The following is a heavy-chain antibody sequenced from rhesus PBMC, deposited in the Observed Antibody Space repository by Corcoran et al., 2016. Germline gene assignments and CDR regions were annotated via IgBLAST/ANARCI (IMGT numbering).Heavy chain of an antibody. J-gene: IGHJ4*01. V-gene: IGHV4S10*01. Sequence: QVQLQESGPGVVKPSETLSLTCAVSGGSISDSYRWSWIRQPPGKGLEWIGYIYGSRTSTNNNPSLKGRVTMSKDTSKNQFALKLSSVTAADTAVYYCAREVAGTADYWGQGVLVTVSS. CDR1: GGSISDSYR. D-gene: IGHD1-20*01. CDR2: IYGSRTST. CDR3: AREVAGTADY.